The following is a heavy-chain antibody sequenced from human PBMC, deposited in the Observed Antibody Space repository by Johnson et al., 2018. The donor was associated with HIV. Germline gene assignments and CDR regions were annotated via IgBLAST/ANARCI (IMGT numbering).Heavy chain of an antibody. Sequence: VQLVESGGGVVQPGGSLRLSCAASGFIFSSYGMHWVRQAPGKGLEWVAFIRYDGSNKYYADSVKGRFTISRDNSKNTLYLQMNSLRAEDTAVYYCARGQGHGFDIWGQGTMVTVSS. CDR1: GFIFSSYG. CDR3: ARGQGHGFDI. J-gene: IGHJ3*02. CDR2: IRYDGSNK. V-gene: IGHV3-30*02.